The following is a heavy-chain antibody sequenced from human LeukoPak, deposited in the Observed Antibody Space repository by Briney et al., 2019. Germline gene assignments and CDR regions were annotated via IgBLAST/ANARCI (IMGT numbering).Heavy chain of an antibody. CDR2: FDPEDGET. CDR1: GYTLTELS. J-gene: IGHJ5*02. D-gene: IGHD4-17*01. Sequence: ASVKVSCKVSGYTLTELSMHWVRQAPGKGLEWMGGFDPEDGETIYAQEFQGRVTMTEDTSTDTAYMELSSLRSEDTAVYYCATVRGDYVNNWFDPWGQGTLVTVSS. V-gene: IGHV1-24*01. CDR3: ATVRGDYVNNWFDP.